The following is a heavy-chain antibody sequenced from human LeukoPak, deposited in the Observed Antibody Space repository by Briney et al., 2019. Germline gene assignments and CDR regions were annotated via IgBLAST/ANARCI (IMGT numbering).Heavy chain of an antibody. Sequence: GGSLRLSCAASEFTFSDYGMSWVRQAPGKGPEWVANIQKDGSEEHYVDSVKGRFTVSRDNAKNSLFLHMNSLRVEDTGVYYCATYDNGMAGDVWGQGTSVSVSS. J-gene: IGHJ6*02. CDR2: IQKDGSEE. D-gene: IGHD1-1*01. CDR3: ATYDNGMAGDV. V-gene: IGHV3-7*01. CDR1: EFTFSDYG.